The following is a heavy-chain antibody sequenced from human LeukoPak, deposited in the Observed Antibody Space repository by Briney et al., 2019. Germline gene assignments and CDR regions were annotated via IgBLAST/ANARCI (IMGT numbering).Heavy chain of an antibody. J-gene: IGHJ4*02. V-gene: IGHV1-2*02. D-gene: IGHD3-10*01. CDR3: ARDLLGSYSFDY. CDR2: INPNSGGT. CDR1: GYTFTGCY. Sequence: ASVKVSCKASGYTFTGCYMHWVRQAPGQGLEWMGWINPNSGGTNYAQKFQGRVTMTRDTSISTAYMELSRLRSDDTAVYYCARDLLGSYSFDYWGQGTLVTVSS.